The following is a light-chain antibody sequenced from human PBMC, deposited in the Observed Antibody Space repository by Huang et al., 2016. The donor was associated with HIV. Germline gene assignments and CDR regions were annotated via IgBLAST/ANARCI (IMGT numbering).Light chain of an antibody. V-gene: IGKV4-1*01. CDR2: WAS. CDR3: QQYYSSPFT. CDR1: QSILYSSTDKIY. Sequence: DIVMTQSPDSLAVSLGERATINCKSTQSILYSSTDKIYLAWYHQKPGQPPKLLIYWASTRESGVPDRFSGSGSGTDFTLTISSLHAEDVAVYYCQQYYSSPFTFGPGTKVDIK. J-gene: IGKJ3*01.